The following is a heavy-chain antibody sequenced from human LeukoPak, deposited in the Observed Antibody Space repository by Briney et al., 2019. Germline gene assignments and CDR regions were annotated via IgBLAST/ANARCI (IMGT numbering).Heavy chain of an antibody. CDR2: IIPIFGTA. D-gene: IGHD1-26*01. Sequence: SVKVSCKASGGTFSSYAISWVRQAPGQGLEWMGRIIPIFGTANYAQKFQGRVTITTDESTSTAYMELSSLRSEDTAVYYCAGLSYSGSYTADYWGRGTLVTVSS. V-gene: IGHV1-69*05. J-gene: IGHJ4*02. CDR1: GGTFSSYA. CDR3: AGLSYSGSYTADY.